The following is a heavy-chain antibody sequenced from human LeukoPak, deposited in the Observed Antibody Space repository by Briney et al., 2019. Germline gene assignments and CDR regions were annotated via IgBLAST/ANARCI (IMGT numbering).Heavy chain of an antibody. CDR2: ISAYNGNT. CDR3: ARFYDYVWGSYRYFLQGDAFDI. CDR1: GYTFTSYG. V-gene: IGHV1-18*01. J-gene: IGHJ3*02. D-gene: IGHD3-16*02. Sequence: GASVKVSCKASGYTFTSYGISWVRQAPGQGLEWMGWISAYNGNTNYAQNLQGRVTMSTDTSTSTAYMELRSLRFDDTAVYYCARFYDYVWGSYRYFLQGDAFDIWGQGTMVTVSS.